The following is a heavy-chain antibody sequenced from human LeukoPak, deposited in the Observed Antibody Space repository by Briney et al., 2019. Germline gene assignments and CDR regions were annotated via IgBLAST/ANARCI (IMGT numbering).Heavy chain of an antibody. V-gene: IGHV4-4*07. J-gene: IGHJ4*02. CDR3: ARDYHESTGYSFDS. CDR1: GDSISNYY. D-gene: IGHD3-22*01. CDR2: IHTSGTA. Sequence: KPSETLSLTCTVSGDSISNYYWSWIRQPAGKGLEWIGRIHTSGTANYNPPLKSRVSISTDRSKNQVYLKLSSVTAADTAVYYCARDYHESTGYSFDSWGQGSLVSVSS.